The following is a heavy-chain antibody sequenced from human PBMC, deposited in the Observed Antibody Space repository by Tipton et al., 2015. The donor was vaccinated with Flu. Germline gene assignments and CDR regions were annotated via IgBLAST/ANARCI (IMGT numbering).Heavy chain of an antibody. V-gene: IGHV3-23*01. CDR2: ISGGGDST. D-gene: IGHD4-17*01. J-gene: IGHJ4*02. Sequence: SLRLSCATSGFTFSSYAMTWVRQAPGKGLEWVSTISGGGDSTYYADSVKGRFTISRDNSRNTLCLQMSSLRAEDTAVYYCAKPSPYTTVTTGVVGFYFDYWGQGTLVTVSS. CDR3: AKPSPYTTVTTGVVGFYFDY. CDR1: GFTFSSYA.